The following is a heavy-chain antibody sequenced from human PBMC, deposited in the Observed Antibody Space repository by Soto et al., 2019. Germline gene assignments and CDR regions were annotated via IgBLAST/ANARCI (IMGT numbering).Heavy chain of an antibody. V-gene: IGHV3-30-3*01. CDR2: ISYDGSNK. CDR3: ARGGSGIYWYFDL. Sequence: GGSLRLSCAASGFTFSSYAMHWVRQAPGKGLEWVAVISYDGSNKYYADSVKGRFTISRDNSKNTLYLQMNSLRAEDTAVYYCARGGSGIYWYFDLWGRGTLVTVSS. CDR1: GFTFSSYA. J-gene: IGHJ2*01. D-gene: IGHD1-26*01.